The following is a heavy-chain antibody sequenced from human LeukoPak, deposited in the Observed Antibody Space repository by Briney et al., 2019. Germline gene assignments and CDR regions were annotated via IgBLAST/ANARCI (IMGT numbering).Heavy chain of an antibody. CDR2: ISGSGGTT. CDR1: GGTFSSYA. V-gene: IGHV3-23*01. CDR3: AKDTSGSYFTGDY. J-gene: IGHJ4*02. Sequence: GASVKVSCKASGGTFSSYAISWVRQAPGKGLEWVSAISGSGGTTYYADSVKGRFTISRDNSKNTLYLQMNSLRAEDTAVYYCAKDTSGSYFTGDYWGQGTLVTVSS. D-gene: IGHD3-22*01.